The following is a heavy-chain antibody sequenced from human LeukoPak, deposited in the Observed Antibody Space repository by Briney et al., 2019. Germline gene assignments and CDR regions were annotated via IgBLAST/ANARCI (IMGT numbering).Heavy chain of an antibody. CDR1: GFTFSSYG. Sequence: GGSLRLSCAASGFTFSSYGMSWVRQAPGKGLEWVSAISGSGGSTYYADSVKGRFTISRDNSKNTLYLQMNSLRAEDTAVYYCAKDLVRYCSGGSCYYWGQGTLVTVSS. D-gene: IGHD2-15*01. CDR2: ISGSGGST. J-gene: IGHJ4*02. V-gene: IGHV3-23*01. CDR3: AKDLVRYCSGGSCYY.